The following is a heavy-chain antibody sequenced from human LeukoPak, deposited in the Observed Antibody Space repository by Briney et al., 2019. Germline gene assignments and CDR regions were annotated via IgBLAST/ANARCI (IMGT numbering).Heavy chain of an antibody. CDR1: GFTFSSYA. J-gene: IGHJ3*02. CDR2: ISGSGGST. V-gene: IGHV3-23*01. D-gene: IGHD3-10*01. CDR3: AKAGKTYYYHPDAFDM. Sequence: AGSLRLSCAASGFTFSSYAMSWVRQTPGKGLDRVSAISGSGGSTSYADSVKGRFTISRDTSKNTLYLQTNSLRASETALTHCAKAGKTYYYHPDAFDMWRQGTMVTVAS.